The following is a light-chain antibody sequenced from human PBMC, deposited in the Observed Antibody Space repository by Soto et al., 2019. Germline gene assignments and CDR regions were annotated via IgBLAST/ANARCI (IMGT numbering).Light chain of an antibody. V-gene: IGLV2-23*02. J-gene: IGLJ1*01. Sequence: QSALTQPASVSGSPGQSITISCTGTSSDVGGFNFVSWYQQHPGKAPKFMIYEVSKRPSGVSNRFSGSKSANTASLTISGLQAEDEADYYCCSYTGSSTYVFGTGTKLTVL. CDR3: CSYTGSSTYV. CDR1: SSDVGGFNF. CDR2: EVS.